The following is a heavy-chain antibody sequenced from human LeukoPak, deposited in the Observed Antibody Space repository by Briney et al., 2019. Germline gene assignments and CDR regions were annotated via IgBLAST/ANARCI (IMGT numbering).Heavy chain of an antibody. CDR1: GFTFGSYW. CDR3: VRDWDHFDFDS. CDR2: IKGDGSHT. Sequence: GGSLRLSCAASGFTFGSYWMHWISQAPGKGMGWISRIKGDGSHTIYADSVEGRFTISRDNAKNTLFLQMESLRVEDTALYYCVRDWDHFDFDSWGQGTLVTVAS. V-gene: IGHV3-74*01. D-gene: IGHD1-26*01. J-gene: IGHJ5*01.